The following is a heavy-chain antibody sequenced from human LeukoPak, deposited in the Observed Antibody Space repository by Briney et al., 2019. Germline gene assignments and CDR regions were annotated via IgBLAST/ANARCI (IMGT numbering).Heavy chain of an antibody. CDR1: GGSISSYY. Sequence: SETLSLTCSVSGGSISSYYWSWIRQPPGKGLEWIGYIYYSGSTNYNPSLKSRVTISVDTSKNQSSLKLSSVTAADTAVYYCARVFNYYDSSQPFDYWGQGTLVTVSS. J-gene: IGHJ4*02. D-gene: IGHD3-22*01. V-gene: IGHV4-59*01. CDR3: ARVFNYYDSSQPFDY. CDR2: IYYSGST.